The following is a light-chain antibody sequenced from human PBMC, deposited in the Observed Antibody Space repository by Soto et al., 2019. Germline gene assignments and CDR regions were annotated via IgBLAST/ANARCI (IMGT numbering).Light chain of an antibody. CDR1: QSVCSS. CDR2: DAS. V-gene: IGKV3-11*01. CDR3: QQRSNWPLT. Sequence: EIVLTQSPATLSLSPGERATLSCRASQSVCSSLAWYQQKRGQAPRLLIYDASNRATGIPARFSGSGSGTDFNLTISSLEPEDVAFYYCQQRSNWPLTFGPGTKVDIK. J-gene: IGKJ3*01.